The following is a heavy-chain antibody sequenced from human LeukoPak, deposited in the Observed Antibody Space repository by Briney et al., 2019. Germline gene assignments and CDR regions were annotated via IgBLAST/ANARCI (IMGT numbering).Heavy chain of an antibody. J-gene: IGHJ6*02. CDR3: ARGPGYYSNYPTPFYYYYYYGMDV. CDR2: IYYSGST. V-gene: IGHV4-30-4*01. CDR1: GCSISSGDYY. Sequence: PSETLSLTCTVSGCSISSGDYYWSWLRQPPGKGLEWIGYIYYSGSTYYNPSLKSRVTISVDTSKNQFSLKLSSVTAADTAVYYCARGPGYYSNYPTPFYYYYYYGMDVWGQGTTVTVSS. D-gene: IGHD4-4*01.